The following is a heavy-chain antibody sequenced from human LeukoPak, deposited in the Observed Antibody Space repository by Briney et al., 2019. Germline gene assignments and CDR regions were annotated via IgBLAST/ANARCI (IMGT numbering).Heavy chain of an antibody. Sequence: PGGSLRLSCAASGFKFSDHYIDWVRQAPGKGLEWVSAISGSGGSTYYADSVKGRFTISRDNSKNTLYLQMNSLRAEDTAVYYCAKDRQKDYYGSGSPKATNWFDPWGQGTLVTVSS. CDR3: AKDRQKDYYGSGSPKATNWFDP. V-gene: IGHV3-23*01. D-gene: IGHD3-10*01. J-gene: IGHJ5*02. CDR2: ISGSGGST. CDR1: GFKFSDHY.